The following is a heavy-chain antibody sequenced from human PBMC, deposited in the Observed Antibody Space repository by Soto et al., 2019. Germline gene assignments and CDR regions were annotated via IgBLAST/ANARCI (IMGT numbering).Heavy chain of an antibody. J-gene: IGHJ5*01. CDR3: ARNTSRLGWFDS. CDR2: IYYVGST. V-gene: IGHV4-30-4*08. D-gene: IGHD7-27*01. Sequence: QVQLQESGPGQVKPSQTLSLTCSVSGVSIKSGDNYWSWIRQPPGKGLEWIGNIYYVGSTSYNPSLQSRVSMSVDTYKNQFSLKLTSVTAADTAVYYCARNTSRLGWFDSWGQGTLVTVSS. CDR1: GVSIKSGDNY.